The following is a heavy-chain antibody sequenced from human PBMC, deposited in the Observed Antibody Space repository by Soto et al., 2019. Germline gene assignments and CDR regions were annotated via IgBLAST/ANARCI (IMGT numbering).Heavy chain of an antibody. D-gene: IGHD2-2*01. CDR3: ATPLGYCSSTSCYLGYYYYGMDV. J-gene: IGHJ6*02. V-gene: IGHV5-10-1*01. Sequence: PGESLKISCKGSGYSFTSYWISWVRQMPGKGLEWMGRIDPSDSYTNYSPSFQGHVTISADKSISTAYLQWSSLKASDTAMYYCATPLGYCSSTSCYLGYYYYGMDVWGQGTTVTVSS. CDR2: IDPSDSYT. CDR1: GYSFTSYW.